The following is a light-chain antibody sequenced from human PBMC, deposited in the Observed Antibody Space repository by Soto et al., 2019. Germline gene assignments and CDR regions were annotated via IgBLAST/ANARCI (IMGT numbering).Light chain of an antibody. J-gene: IGKJ1*01. CDR2: AAS. V-gene: IGKV1-39*01. CDR1: QNFNRC. Sequence: DIQMTQSPSSLSASVGDRISITCRAGQNFNRCLNWYQQKAGKAPKLLIYAASSLRSGVPSRFSGSGSGKAFTLTSSSLQPEDFATYYCQQSYSTPQTYGQGTKVEIK. CDR3: QQSYSTPQT.